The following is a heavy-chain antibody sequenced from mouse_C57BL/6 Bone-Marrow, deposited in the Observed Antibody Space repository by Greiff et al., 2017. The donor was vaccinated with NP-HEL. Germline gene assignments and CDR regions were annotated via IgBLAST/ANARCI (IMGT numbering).Heavy chain of an antibody. Sequence: EVKVVESGGDLVKPGGSLKLSCAASGFTFSSYGMSWVRQTPDKRLEWVATISSGGSYTYYPDSVKGRFTISRDNAKNTLYLQMSSLKSEDTAMYYCARGYYFDYWGQGTTLTVSS. CDR3: ARGYYFDY. CDR1: GFTFSSYG. CDR2: ISSGGSYT. V-gene: IGHV5-6*01. J-gene: IGHJ2*01.